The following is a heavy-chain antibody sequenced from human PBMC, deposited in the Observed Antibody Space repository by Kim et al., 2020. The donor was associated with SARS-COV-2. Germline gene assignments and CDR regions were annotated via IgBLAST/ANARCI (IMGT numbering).Heavy chain of an antibody. J-gene: IGHJ4*02. CDR2: T. CDR3: ARDLWSRQFDY. V-gene: IGHV1-3*01. Sequence: TKYSQTLPRRVTITRDSSATTVYMELTSLTSEDTAVYYCARDLWSRQFDYWGQGTLVTVSS. D-gene: IGHD3-10*01.